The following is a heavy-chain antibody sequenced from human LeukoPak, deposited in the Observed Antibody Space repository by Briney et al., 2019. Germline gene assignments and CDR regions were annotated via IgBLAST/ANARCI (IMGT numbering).Heavy chain of an antibody. V-gene: IGHV1-69*05. J-gene: IGHJ2*01. Sequence: ASVKVSCKASGGTFSSYAISWVRQAPGQGLEWMGGIIPIFGTANYAQKFQGRVTITTDESTSTAYMELSSLRSEDTAVYYCARVAGDWNYVGWSFDLWGRGTLVTLSS. D-gene: IGHD1-7*01. CDR2: IIPIFGTA. CDR3: ARVAGDWNYVGWSFDL. CDR1: GGTFSSYA.